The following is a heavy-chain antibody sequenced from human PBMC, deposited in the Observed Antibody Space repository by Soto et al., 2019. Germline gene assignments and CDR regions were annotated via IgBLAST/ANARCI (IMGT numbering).Heavy chain of an antibody. CDR3: VRYFDWLSMGLWVDALEDAFDI. J-gene: IGHJ3*02. Sequence: SETLSLTCTVSGGSISSGGYYWSWIRQHPGKGLEWIGYIYYSGSTYYNPSLKSRVTISVDTSKNQFSLKLSSVTAADTAVYYCVRYFDWLSMGLWVDALEDAFDIWGQGTMVTVSS. CDR2: IYYSGST. D-gene: IGHD3-9*01. V-gene: IGHV4-31*03. CDR1: GGSISSGGYY.